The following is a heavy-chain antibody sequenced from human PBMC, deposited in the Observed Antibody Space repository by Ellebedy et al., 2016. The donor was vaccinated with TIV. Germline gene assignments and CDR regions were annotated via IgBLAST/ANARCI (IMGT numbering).Heavy chain of an antibody. CDR2: LKQDGSEI. CDR1: GFTFSSYW. D-gene: IGHD1-26*01. V-gene: IGHV3-7*01. CDR3: VRDKIVGATIFDY. Sequence: GGSLRLSXVVSGFTFSSYWMSWVRQAPGKGLEWVANLKQDGSEIYYVDSVEGRFTISRDNAKNSSYLQMNSLRAEDTAVYYCVRDKIVGATIFDYWGQGTLVTVSS. J-gene: IGHJ4*02.